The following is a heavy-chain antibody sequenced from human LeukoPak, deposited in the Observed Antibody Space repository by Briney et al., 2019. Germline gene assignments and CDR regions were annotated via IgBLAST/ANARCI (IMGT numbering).Heavy chain of an antibody. Sequence: GASLKISCKGSGSRFTSYWIGWGRQMPGKGLEWMGIIYPGDSDTRYSPSFQGQVTISADKSISTASLQWSSLKASDTAMYYCARALIVVDAFDIWGQGTMVTVSS. V-gene: IGHV5-51*01. D-gene: IGHD3-22*01. CDR2: IYPGDSDT. CDR3: ARALIVVDAFDI. J-gene: IGHJ3*02. CDR1: GSRFTSYW.